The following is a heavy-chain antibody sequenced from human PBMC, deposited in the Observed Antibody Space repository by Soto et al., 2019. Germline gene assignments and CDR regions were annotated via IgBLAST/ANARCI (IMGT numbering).Heavy chain of an antibody. CDR1: VYTFTTFW. Sequence: GESLKISCTGFVYTFTTFWISWVRQMPGEGLEWMGRIDPRDSQTNYSPSFQGHVTISVDKSISTAYLQWDSLKASDTAMYYCARLFCSTDTCDSWFDPWGQGTLVTVSS. CDR2: IDPRDSQT. CDR3: ARLFCSTDTCDSWFDP. V-gene: IGHV5-10-1*01. J-gene: IGHJ5*02. D-gene: IGHD1-26*01.